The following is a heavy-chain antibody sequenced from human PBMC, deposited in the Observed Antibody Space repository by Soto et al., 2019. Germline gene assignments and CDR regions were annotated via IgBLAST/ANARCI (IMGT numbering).Heavy chain of an antibody. CDR2: IYYSGST. J-gene: IGHJ6*02. V-gene: IGHV4-61*01. CDR1: GGSVSSGSYY. Sequence: QVQLQESGPGLVKPSETLSLTCTVSGGSVSSGSYYWSWIRQPPGKGLEWIGYIYYSGSTNYNPSLKSRVTISVDTSKNQFSLKLSSVTAADTAVYYCARELWSSGWLPYGMDVWGQGTTVTVSS. D-gene: IGHD6-19*01. CDR3: ARELWSSGWLPYGMDV.